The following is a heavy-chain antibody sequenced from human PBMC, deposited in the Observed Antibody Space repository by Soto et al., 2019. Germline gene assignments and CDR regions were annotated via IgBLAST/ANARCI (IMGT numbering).Heavy chain of an antibody. J-gene: IGHJ4*02. CDR1: GFSLSTNGVG. V-gene: IGHV2-5*02. CDR2: IYWDDDK. CDR3: APHMTTHGYFDN. D-gene: IGHD4-17*01. Sequence: QITLKESGPTLVKPTQTLTLTCTLSGFSLSTNGVGVGWIRQPPGKALEWLALIYWDDDKRYSPSVKSRLTITKDTSKNQVVLTMTNMDPVDTATYYCAPHMTTHGYFDNWGQGTLVTVCS.